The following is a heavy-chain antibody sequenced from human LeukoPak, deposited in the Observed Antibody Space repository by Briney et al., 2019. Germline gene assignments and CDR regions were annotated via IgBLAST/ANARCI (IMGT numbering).Heavy chain of an antibody. CDR1: GYTFTSYA. CDR2: INAGSGNT. Sequence: ASVTVSCKASGYTFTSYAMHWVRQAPGQRRDGMGWINAGSGNTKYSQKLQGRVTITRDTSASTGYMELSSLRSEDTGVYYCARDRITMVRGVIIYWFDHWGQGTLVTVSS. V-gene: IGHV1-3*01. CDR3: ARDRITMVRGVIIYWFDH. D-gene: IGHD3-10*01. J-gene: IGHJ5*02.